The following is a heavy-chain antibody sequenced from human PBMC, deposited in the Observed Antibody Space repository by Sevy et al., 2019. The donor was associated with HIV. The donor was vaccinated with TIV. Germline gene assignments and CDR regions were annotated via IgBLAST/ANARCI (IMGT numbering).Heavy chain of an antibody. D-gene: IGHD1-26*01. CDR3: ARDLLVGSTYVFDI. V-gene: IGHV3-21*01. CDR1: GFTFSNYN. J-gene: IGHJ3*02. CDR2: ISSSSADI. Sequence: GGSLRLSCAASGFTFSNYNMNWVRQAPGEGLKWVSSISSSSADIYYTYSVKGRFTVSRDNSRKLLFLQMNGLSAEDTALYYCARDLLVGSTYVFDIWGRGTMVTVSS.